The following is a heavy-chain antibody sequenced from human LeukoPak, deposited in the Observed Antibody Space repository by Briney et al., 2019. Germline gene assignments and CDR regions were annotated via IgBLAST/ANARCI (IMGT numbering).Heavy chain of an antibody. D-gene: IGHD6-13*01. CDR1: GGSFSGYY. CDR2: INQSGST. CDR3: ARVQAGYSSSWYGAGAFDI. J-gene: IGHJ3*02. Sequence: SETLSLTCAVYGGSFSGYYWSWIRQPPGKGLEWIGEINQSGSTNYNPSLKSRVTIPVDTSKNQFSLKLSSVTAADTAVYYCARVQAGYSSSWYGAGAFDIWGQGTMVTVSS. V-gene: IGHV4-34*01.